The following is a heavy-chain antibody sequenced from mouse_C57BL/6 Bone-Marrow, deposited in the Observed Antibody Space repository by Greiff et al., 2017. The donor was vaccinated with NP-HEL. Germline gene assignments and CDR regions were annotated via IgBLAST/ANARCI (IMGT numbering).Heavy chain of an antibody. Sequence: VQLQQSGAELVRPGTSVKVSCKASGYAFTNYLIEWVKQRPGQGLEWIGVINPGSGGTNYNEKFKGKATLTADKSSSNAYMQLSSLTSEDSAVYFCARSLFITTVVGYWYFDVWGTGTTVTVSS. D-gene: IGHD1-1*01. J-gene: IGHJ1*03. CDR1: GYAFTNYL. CDR3: ARSLFITTVVGYWYFDV. CDR2: INPGSGGT. V-gene: IGHV1-54*01.